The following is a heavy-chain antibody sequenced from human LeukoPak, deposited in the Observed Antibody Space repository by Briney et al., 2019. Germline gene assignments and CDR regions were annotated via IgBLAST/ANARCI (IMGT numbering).Heavy chain of an antibody. J-gene: IGHJ6*03. CDR3: ARVGPYCSGGSCYYYMDV. V-gene: IGHV4-61*09. D-gene: IGHD2-15*01. CDR2: IYYSGST. CDR1: GGSISSGSYY. Sequence: SQTLSLTCTVSGGSISSGSYYWSWIRQPAGKGLEWIGHIYYSGSTNYNPSLKSRVTISVDTSKNQFSLKLSSVTAADTAVYYCARVGPYCSGGSCYYYMDVWGKGTTVTISS.